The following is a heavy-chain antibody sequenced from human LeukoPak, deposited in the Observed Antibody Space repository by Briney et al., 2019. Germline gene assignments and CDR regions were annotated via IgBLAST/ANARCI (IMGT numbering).Heavy chain of an antibody. J-gene: IGHJ3*02. CDR3: ARATRGSGSFRGAFDI. V-gene: IGHV4-39*07. CDR1: GGSISSSSYS. D-gene: IGHD1-26*01. CDR2: IYYSGST. Sequence: SETLSLTCTVSGGSISSSSYSWGWIRQPPGKGLEWIGNIYYSGSTYYSPSLKSRVTMSVDTSKNQFSLKLSSVTAADTAVYYCARATRGSGSFRGAFDIWGQGTMVTVSS.